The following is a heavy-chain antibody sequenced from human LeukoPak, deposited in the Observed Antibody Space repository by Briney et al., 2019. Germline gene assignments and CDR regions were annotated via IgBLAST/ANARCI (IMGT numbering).Heavy chain of an antibody. V-gene: IGHV3-74*01. CDR2: INSDGSYI. CDR3: GRGFDM. CDR1: GFTFSSYW. Sequence: GGSLRLSCAASGFTFSSYWMHWVRQAPGKGLVWVSRINSDGSYINYVDSAKGRFTISRDNAKNTLYLQMNSLRAEDTAVYYCGRGFDMWGQGTMVTVSS. J-gene: IGHJ3*02. D-gene: IGHD3-10*01.